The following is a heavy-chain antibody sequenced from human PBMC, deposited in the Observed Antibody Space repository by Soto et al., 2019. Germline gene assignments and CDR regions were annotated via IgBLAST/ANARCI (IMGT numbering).Heavy chain of an antibody. Sequence: PSETLSLTCTVSGGSITSYNWNWLRQPPGKALEWIGYVYNSGNTNYNPSLKSRVTISVDTSKNQFSLKVNSVTAADTAVYYCARRAVVAVTGSLDNWLDPWGQGILVTVS. J-gene: IGHJ5*02. CDR3: ARRAVVAVTGSLDNWLDP. D-gene: IGHD2-21*01. V-gene: IGHV4-59*01. CDR2: VYNSGNT. CDR1: GGSITSYN.